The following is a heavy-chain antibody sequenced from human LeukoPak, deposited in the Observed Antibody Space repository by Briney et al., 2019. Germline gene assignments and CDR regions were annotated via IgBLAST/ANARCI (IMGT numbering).Heavy chain of an antibody. CDR1: EGTFSSYA. CDR3: ARAPVAASQDYYYYYMDV. V-gene: IGHV1-69*05. D-gene: IGHD6-6*01. CDR2: IIPIFGTA. J-gene: IGHJ6*03. Sequence: GASVKVSCKASEGTFSSYAISWVRQAPGQGLEWMGGIIPIFGTANYAQKFQGRVTITTDESTSTAYMELSSLRSEDTAVYYCARAPVAASQDYYYYYMDVWGKGTTVTVSS.